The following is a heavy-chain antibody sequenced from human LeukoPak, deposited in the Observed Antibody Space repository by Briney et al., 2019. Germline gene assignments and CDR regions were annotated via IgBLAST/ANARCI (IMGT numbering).Heavy chain of an antibody. Sequence: SETLSLTCAVYGGSFSSSSYYWGWIRQPPGKGLELIGSIYYSGSNYYTPSLKSRVTISVDTSKNQFSLKLSSVTAADTAVYYCARHTRITMVRGVIHPGYFDYWGQGTLVTVSS. CDR3: ARHTRITMVRGVIHPGYFDY. CDR2: IYYSGSN. J-gene: IGHJ4*02. D-gene: IGHD3-10*01. CDR1: GGSFSSSSYY. V-gene: IGHV4-39*01.